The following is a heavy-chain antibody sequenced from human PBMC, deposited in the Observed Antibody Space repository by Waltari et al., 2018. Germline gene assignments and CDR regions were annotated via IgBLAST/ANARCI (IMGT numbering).Heavy chain of an antibody. V-gene: IGHV4-39*01. CDR2: IYYSGST. CDR1: GGSIRSSSYY. D-gene: IGHD6-13*01. CDR3: ARPGIAAAHDAFDI. J-gene: IGHJ3*02. Sequence: QLQLQESGPGLVKPSETLSLTCTVSGGSIRSSSYYWGWIRQPPGKGLEWIGSIYYSGSTYYNPSLKSRVTISVDTSKNQFSLKLSSVTAADTAVYYCARPGIAAAHDAFDIWGQGTMVTVSS.